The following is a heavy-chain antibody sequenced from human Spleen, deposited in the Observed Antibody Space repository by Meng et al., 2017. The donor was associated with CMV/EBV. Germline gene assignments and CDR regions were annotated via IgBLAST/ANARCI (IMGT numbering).Heavy chain of an antibody. D-gene: IGHD2-2*01. CDR1: ISSGDYY. Sequence: ISSGDYYWSWIRQPPGKGLEWIGFIHHSGRTYYNPSLRSRLIISVDTSKNQFSLHLNSVTAADTAVYYCARTQDCSSTSCYTGFDPWGQGTLVTVSS. CDR2: IHHSGRT. V-gene: IGHV4-30-4*08. CDR3: ARTQDCSSTSCYTGFDP. J-gene: IGHJ5*02.